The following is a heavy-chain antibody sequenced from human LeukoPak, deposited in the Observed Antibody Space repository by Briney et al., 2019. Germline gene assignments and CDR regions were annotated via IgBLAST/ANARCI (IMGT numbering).Heavy chain of an antibody. J-gene: IGHJ3*02. D-gene: IGHD1-26*01. CDR2: INHSGST. V-gene: IGHV4-34*01. CDR3: ATHSGPKGIDI. CDR1: GGSFSGYY. Sequence: SETLSLTCAVYGGSFSGYYWSWIRQPPGKGLEWIGEINHSGSTNYNPSLKSRVTISVDTSKNQFSLKLSSVTAADTAVYYCATHSGPKGIDIWGQGTMVTVSS.